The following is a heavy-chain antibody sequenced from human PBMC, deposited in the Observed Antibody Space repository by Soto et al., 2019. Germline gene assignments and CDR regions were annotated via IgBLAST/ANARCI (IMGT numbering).Heavy chain of an antibody. CDR2: INSDGSTT. D-gene: IGHD5-18*01. CDR3: ARVNPGYSYVNY. J-gene: IGHJ4*02. Sequence: EVQLVESGGGLVQPGGSLRLSCAASGFTFSSYWMLWVRQAPRKGLVWVSRINSDGSTTSYADSVKGRFTISRDNAKNTLYLQMNSLSAEATAVYYCARVNPGYSYVNYWGQGTLVTVSS. CDR1: GFTFSSYW. V-gene: IGHV3-74*01.